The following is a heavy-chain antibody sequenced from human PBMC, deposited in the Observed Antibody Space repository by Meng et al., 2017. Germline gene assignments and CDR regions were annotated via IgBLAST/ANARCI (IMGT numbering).Heavy chain of an antibody. CDR3: ARENYDILTGYYSPLYYYYYGMDV. V-gene: IGHV1-18*01. D-gene: IGHD3-9*01. J-gene: IGHJ6*02. CDR2: ISAYNGNT. Sequence: ASVKVSCKASGDTLTSYGISWVRQAPGQGLEWMGWISAYNGNTNYAQKLQGRVTMTTDTSTSTAYMELRSLRSDDTAVYYCARENYDILTGYYSPLYYYYYGMDVWGQGTTVTVSS. CDR1: GDTLTSYG.